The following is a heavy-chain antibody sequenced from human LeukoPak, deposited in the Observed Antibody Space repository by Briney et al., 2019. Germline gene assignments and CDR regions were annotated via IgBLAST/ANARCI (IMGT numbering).Heavy chain of an antibody. Sequence: PSETLSLTCTVSGGSISSYYWSWIRQPAGKGLEWIGRIYTSGGTNYNPSLKSRVTMSVDTSKNQFSLKLSSVTAADTAVYYCARDRVPAAPSDYYYYYGMDVWGQGTTVTVSS. CDR2: IYTSGGT. CDR3: ARDRVPAAPSDYYYYYGMDV. CDR1: GGSISSYY. J-gene: IGHJ6*02. V-gene: IGHV4-4*07. D-gene: IGHD2-2*01.